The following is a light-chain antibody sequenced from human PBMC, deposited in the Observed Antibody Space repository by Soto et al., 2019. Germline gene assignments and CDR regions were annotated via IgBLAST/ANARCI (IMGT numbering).Light chain of an antibody. CDR1: QSVRSDY. Sequence: EIVLTHSPDTLSLSPGQRATLSCRASQSVRSDYFAWYQQKPGQAPRVIIFGVSTRATGVPDRFSGSGSGTDFTLTISRLEPEDFAVYYCQQYGSSPQTFGPGTKVDIK. V-gene: IGKV3-20*01. J-gene: IGKJ3*01. CDR3: QQYGSSPQT. CDR2: GVS.